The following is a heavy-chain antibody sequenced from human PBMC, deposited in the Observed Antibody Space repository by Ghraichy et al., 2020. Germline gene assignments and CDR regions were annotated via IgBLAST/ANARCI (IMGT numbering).Heavy chain of an antibody. Sequence: GGSLRLSCAASGFTFSSYAMHWVRQAPGKGLEWVAVISYDGSNKYYADSVKGRFTISRDNSKNTLYLQMNSLRAEDTAVYYCARSSLRIAKGYFDYWGQGTLVTVSS. D-gene: IGHD6-13*01. V-gene: IGHV3-30-3*01. CDR3: ARSSLRIAKGYFDY. J-gene: IGHJ4*02. CDR2: ISYDGSNK. CDR1: GFTFSSYA.